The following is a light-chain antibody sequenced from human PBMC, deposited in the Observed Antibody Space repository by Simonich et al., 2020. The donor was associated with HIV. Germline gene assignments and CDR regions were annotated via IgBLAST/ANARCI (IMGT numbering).Light chain of an antibody. Sequence: QSALTQPRSVSGSPGQSATISYTGTSIYVGGYNSVSWYQQHPGKAPKLRIYDVSKRPSGVPNRFSGSKSGNTASLTISGLQAEDEADYYCCSYAGSYTYVFGTGTKVTVL. CDR2: DVS. V-gene: IGLV2-11*01. CDR3: CSYAGSYTYV. CDR1: SIYVGGYNS. J-gene: IGLJ1*01.